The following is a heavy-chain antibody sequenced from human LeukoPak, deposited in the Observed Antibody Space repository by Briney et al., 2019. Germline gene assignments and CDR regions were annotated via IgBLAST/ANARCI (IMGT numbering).Heavy chain of an antibody. V-gene: IGHV1-8*01. D-gene: IGHD3-16*02. CDR2: MNPNSGNT. Sequence: ASVKVSCKASGYTFTSYDINWVRQATGQGLEWMGWMNPNSGNTGYAQKFQGRVTMTRNTSISTAYMELSSLRSEDTAVYYCARLSGGAYYDYVWGSYRLDYWGQGTLVTVSS. CDR3: ARLSGGAYYDYVWGSYRLDY. CDR1: GYTFTSYD. J-gene: IGHJ4*02.